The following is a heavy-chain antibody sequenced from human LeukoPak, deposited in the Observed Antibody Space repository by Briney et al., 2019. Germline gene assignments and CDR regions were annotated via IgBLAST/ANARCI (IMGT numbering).Heavy chain of an antibody. CDR1: GFTFDDYA. CDR2: ISWNSGSI. Sequence: GGSLRLSCAASGFTFDDYAMHWVRQAPGKGLEWVSGISWNSGSIGYADSVKGRFTISRDNAKNSLYLQMNSLRAEDTALYYCAKESLYYYGSGSYYQSPGYYFDYWGQGTLVTVSS. CDR3: AKESLYYYGSGSYYQSPGYYFDY. J-gene: IGHJ4*02. D-gene: IGHD3-10*01. V-gene: IGHV3-9*01.